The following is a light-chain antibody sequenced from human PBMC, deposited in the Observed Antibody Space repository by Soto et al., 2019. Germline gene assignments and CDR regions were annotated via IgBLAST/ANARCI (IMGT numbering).Light chain of an antibody. V-gene: IGKV1-39*01. J-gene: IGKJ2*01. Sequence: IQMTQSPPSLSASVGDRVTITCRASQRVTTYVNWYQQKPGGAPKLLITTSGTLQRGVPSRFSGSGSGTEFTRTIPNLQPGDYANYFCQQTYPTPHPVGQGPNLEI. CDR2: TSG. CDR3: QQTYPTPHP. CDR1: QRVTTY.